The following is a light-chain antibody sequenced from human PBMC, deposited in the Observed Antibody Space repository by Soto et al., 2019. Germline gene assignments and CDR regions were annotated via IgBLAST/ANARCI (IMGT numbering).Light chain of an antibody. J-gene: IGKJ1*01. CDR3: QQYNNWWT. Sequence: ENGLTQSPGTLSLSPGERATLSCRAGQSVSSNLAWYQQKPGHAPRLLIYGASTRATGIPARFTGSGSGTEFTLTISSLQFDDSAVYYCQQYNNWWTFGQGTKVDI. CDR1: QSVSSN. V-gene: IGKV3-15*01. CDR2: GAS.